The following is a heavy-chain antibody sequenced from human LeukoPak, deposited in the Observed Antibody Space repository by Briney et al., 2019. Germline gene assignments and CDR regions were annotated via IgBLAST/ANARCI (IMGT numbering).Heavy chain of an antibody. J-gene: IGHJ4*02. D-gene: IGHD3-10*01. CDR1: GYTFTSYG. Sequence: ASVKVSCKASGYTFTSYGISWVRQAPGQGLEWMGWISGYNGNTNYAQKFQGRVTMTRDTSISTAYMELSRLRSDDTAVYYCARGPYYYGSGSYRPRVFDYWGQGTLVTVSS. V-gene: IGHV1-18*01. CDR2: ISGYNGNT. CDR3: ARGPYYYGSGSYRPRVFDY.